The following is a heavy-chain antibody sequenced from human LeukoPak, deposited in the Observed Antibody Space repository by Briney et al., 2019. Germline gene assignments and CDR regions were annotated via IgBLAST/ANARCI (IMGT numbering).Heavy chain of an antibody. J-gene: IGHJ4*02. D-gene: IGHD6-19*01. CDR2: IIPILGIA. Sequence: ASVKVSCKASGYTFTSYYMHWVRQAPGQGLEWMGRIIPILGIANYAQKFQGRVTITADKSTSTAYMELSSLRSEDTAVYYCARPPGYSSGWYAWGQGTLVTVSS. CDR3: ARPPGYSSGWYA. V-gene: IGHV1-69*02. CDR1: GYTFTSYY.